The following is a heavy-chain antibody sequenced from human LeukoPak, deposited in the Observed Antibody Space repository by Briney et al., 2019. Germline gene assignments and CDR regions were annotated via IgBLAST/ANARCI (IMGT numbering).Heavy chain of an antibody. Sequence: GGSLRLSCAASGFTFSSYAMHWVRQAPGKGLEWVAVISYDGSNKYYADSVKGRFTISRDNSKNTLYLQMNSLRAEDTAVYYCARDRVRYCSSTSCHPIWGQGTLVTVSS. CDR2: ISYDGSNK. CDR1: GFTFSSYA. D-gene: IGHD2-2*01. J-gene: IGHJ4*02. CDR3: ARDRVRYCSSTSCHPI. V-gene: IGHV3-30-3*01.